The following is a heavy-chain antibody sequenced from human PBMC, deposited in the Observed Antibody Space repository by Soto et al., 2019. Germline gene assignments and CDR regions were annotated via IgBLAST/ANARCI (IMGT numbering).Heavy chain of an antibody. CDR3: ATRTGGCSAPYYNSWFDP. Sequence: RSLTCAVYGGSFSGYYWSWIRQPPGRGLEWIGEINHSGTTNNNPSLKSRVTISVDTSKNQFSLKVSSVTAADTAVYYCATRTGGCSAPYYNSWFDPWGQGTLVTVS. D-gene: IGHD3-10*02. CDR1: GGSFSGYY. V-gene: IGHV4-34*01. CDR2: INHSGTT. J-gene: IGHJ5*02.